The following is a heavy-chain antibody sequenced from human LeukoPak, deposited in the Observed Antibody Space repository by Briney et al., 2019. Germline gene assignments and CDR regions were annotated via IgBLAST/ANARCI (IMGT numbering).Heavy chain of an antibody. V-gene: IGHV4-4*07. CDR3: ARGFVPPARHH. Sequence: SETLSLTRIDSRGSIPSYYPSWMSQPAGKGLEWIGRIYTSGSTNYNPSLKSRVTMSVDTSKNQFSLKLSSVTAADTAVYYCARGFVPPARHHWGQGTLVTVSS. D-gene: IGHD2-2*01. CDR1: RGSIPSYY. J-gene: IGHJ5*02. CDR2: IYTSGST.